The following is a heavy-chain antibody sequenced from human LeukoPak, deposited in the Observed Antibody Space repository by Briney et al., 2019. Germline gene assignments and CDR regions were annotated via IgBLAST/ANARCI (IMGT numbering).Heavy chain of an antibody. CDR2: ITTTGGST. CDR1: GFTFSSYA. Sequence: GGSLRLSCAASGFTFSSYAMTWVRQAPGKGLEWVSTITTTGGSTYYADSVKGRFTISRDNSKNTLYLQMNSLRAEDTAVYYCSKSSSFHDYWGQGTLVTVSS. CDR3: SKSSSFHDY. D-gene: IGHD1-26*01. J-gene: IGHJ4*02. V-gene: IGHV3-23*01.